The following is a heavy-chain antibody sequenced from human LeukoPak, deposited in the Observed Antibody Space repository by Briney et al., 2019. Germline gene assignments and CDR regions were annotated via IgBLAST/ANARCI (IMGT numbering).Heavy chain of an antibody. CDR1: GGSISSSSYY. CDR3: ARDTVGVVILFDAFDI. Sequence: SPSETLSLTCTVSGGSISSSSYYWGWIRQPPGKGLEWIGSIYYSGSTYYNPSLKSRVTISVDTSKNQFSLKLSSVTAADTAVYYCARDTVGVVILFDAFDIWGQGTMVTVSS. J-gene: IGHJ3*02. D-gene: IGHD3-3*01. CDR2: IYYSGST. V-gene: IGHV4-39*07.